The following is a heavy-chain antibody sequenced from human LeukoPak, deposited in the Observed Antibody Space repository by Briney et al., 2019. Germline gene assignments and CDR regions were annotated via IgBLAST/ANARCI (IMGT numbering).Heavy chain of an antibody. J-gene: IGHJ4*02. CDR3: ARLSIAAAGILWY. V-gene: IGHV4-38-2*02. CDR2: IYHSGST. D-gene: IGHD6-13*01. Sequence: PSETLSLTCTVSGYSISSGYYWGWIRQPPGKGLEWIGSIYHSGSTYYNPSLKSRVTISVDTSKNQFSLKLSSVTAADMAVYYCARLSIAAAGILWYWGQGTLVTVSS. CDR1: GYSISSGYY.